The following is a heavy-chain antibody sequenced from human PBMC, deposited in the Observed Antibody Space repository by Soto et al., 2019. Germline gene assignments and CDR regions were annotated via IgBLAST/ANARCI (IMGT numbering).Heavy chain of an antibody. CDR1: GYTFTSYG. V-gene: IGHV1-3*01. CDR3: ARGKWELGNWFDP. Sequence: GASVKVSCKASGYTFTSYGIHWVRQAPGQRLEWMGWINAANGDTKYSPKFQGRVTITRDTSASTAYMELSSLRSEDTAVYYCARGKWELGNWFDPWGQGTLVTSPQ. CDR2: INAANGDT. J-gene: IGHJ5*02. D-gene: IGHD1-26*01.